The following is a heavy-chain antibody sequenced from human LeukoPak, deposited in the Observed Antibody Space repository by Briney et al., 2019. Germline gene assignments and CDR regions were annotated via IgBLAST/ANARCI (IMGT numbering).Heavy chain of an antibody. CDR3: AKAYSSSWYSLSGDY. CDR2: ISGDGGST. V-gene: IGHV3-43*02. D-gene: IGHD6-13*01. CDR1: GFTFDDYA. Sequence: GRSLRLSCAASGFTFDDYAMHWVRQAPGKGLEWASLISGDGGSTYYADSVKGRFTISRDNSKNSLYLQMNSLRTEDTALYYCAKAYSSSWYSLSGDYWGQGTLVTVSS. J-gene: IGHJ4*02.